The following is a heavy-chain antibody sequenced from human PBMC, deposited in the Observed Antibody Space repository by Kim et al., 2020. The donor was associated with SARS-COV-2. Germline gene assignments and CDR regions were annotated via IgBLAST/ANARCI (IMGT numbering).Heavy chain of an antibody. CDR3: ARVKRSGSGWYYYDSSGYSFDY. CDR2: ISWNSGSI. V-gene: IGHV3-9*01. CDR1: GFTFDDYA. Sequence: GGSLRRSCAASGFTFDDYAMHWVRQAPGKGLEWVSGISWNSGSIGYADSVKGRFTISRDNAKNSLYLQMNSLRAEDTALYYCARVKRSGSGWYYYDSSGYSFDYWGQGTLVTVSS. D-gene: IGHD3-22*01. J-gene: IGHJ4*02.